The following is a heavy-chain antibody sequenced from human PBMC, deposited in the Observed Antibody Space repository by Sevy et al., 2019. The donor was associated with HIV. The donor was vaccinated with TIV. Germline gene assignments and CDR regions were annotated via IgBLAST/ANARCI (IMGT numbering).Heavy chain of an antibody. J-gene: IGHJ3*02. CDR3: AKVKLRGDPYDAFDI. D-gene: IGHD4-17*01. CDR1: GFTFSSYA. CDR2: ISGSGGST. V-gene: IGHV3-23*01. Sequence: GGSLRLSCAASGFTFSSYAMSWVRQAPGKGLEWVSAISGSGGSTYYADSVKGRFTISRGNSKNTLYLQRNSLRAEDTAVYYCAKVKLRGDPYDAFDIWGQGAMVTVSS.